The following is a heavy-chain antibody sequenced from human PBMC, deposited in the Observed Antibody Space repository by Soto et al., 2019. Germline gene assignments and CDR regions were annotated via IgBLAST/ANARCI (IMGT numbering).Heavy chain of an antibody. CDR2: IIPIFGRT. CDR1: GGTFSSFA. V-gene: IGHV1-69*01. CDR3: ARGDTHQLLRGWFDP. Sequence: QVQLVQSGAEVKKPGSSVNVSCKASGGTFSSFAFSWVRQAPGQGLEWMGDIIPIFGRTHYAQKFQGRVTMTADESTFTAYMELSSLTSDDTAVYYCARGDTHQLLRGWFDPWGQGTLVIVSS. D-gene: IGHD2-2*01. J-gene: IGHJ5*02.